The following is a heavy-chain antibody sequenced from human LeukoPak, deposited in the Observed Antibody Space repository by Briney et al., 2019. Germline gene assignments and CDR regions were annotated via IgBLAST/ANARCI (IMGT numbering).Heavy chain of an antibody. CDR1: GVSFSGYY. D-gene: IGHD3-10*01. Sequence: SETLSLTCAVYGVSFSGYYWSWVRQPPGKGLEWVGEINHSGRTNYNTSRKSRVTISVDTSKNQFSLKLSSVTAADTAVYYCARRATMVRGVIITRTGRWFDPWGQGTLVTVSS. CDR3: ARRATMVRGVIITRTGRWFDP. V-gene: IGHV4-34*01. CDR2: INHSGRT. J-gene: IGHJ5*02.